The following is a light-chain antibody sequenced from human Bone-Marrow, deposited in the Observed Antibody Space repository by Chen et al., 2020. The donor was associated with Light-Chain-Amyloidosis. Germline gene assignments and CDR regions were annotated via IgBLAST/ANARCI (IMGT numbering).Light chain of an antibody. V-gene: IGLV1-51*01. Sequence: QSALTQPPSLSAAPGQNVTISCSGSSSNIGKNYVSWYQPLPGTAPKLLIYDSNKRPSGIPDRFSGTQSRTSAALGITGLQTGDEADYYCGAWDISLSGRVFGGGTRLTVL. CDR3: GAWDISLSGRV. CDR2: DSN. CDR1: SSNIGKNY. J-gene: IGLJ3*02.